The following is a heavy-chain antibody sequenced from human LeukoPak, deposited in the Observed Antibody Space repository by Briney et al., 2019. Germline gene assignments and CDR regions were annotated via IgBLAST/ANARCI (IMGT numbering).Heavy chain of an antibody. CDR3: ARVGRSRGSLPNSYYYMDV. J-gene: IGHJ6*03. CDR2: IIPIFGST. V-gene: IGHV1-69*05. D-gene: IGHD1-26*01. CDR1: GDIFNSYS. Sequence: ASVKVSCSASGDIFNSYSVSWVRQAPGQGLEWMGGIIPIFGSTNYAQKFQGRVTITTDQSTRTAYMELNSLSSDDTAVYYCARVGRSRGSLPNSYYYMDVWGKGTTVTVSS.